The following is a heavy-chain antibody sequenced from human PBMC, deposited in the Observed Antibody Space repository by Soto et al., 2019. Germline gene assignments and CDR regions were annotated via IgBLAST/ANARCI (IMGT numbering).Heavy chain of an antibody. J-gene: IGHJ6*02. D-gene: IGHD3-10*01. CDR2: IKSKTDGGTT. CDR1: GFTFSNAW. V-gene: IGHV3-15*07. Sequence: GGSLRLSCAASGFTFSNAWMNWVRQAPGKGLEWVGRIKSKTDGGTTDYAAPVKGRFTISRDDSKNTLYLQMNSLKTEDTAVYYCTTDYYGSGYPDYYYYYGMDVWGQGTTLTVSS. CDR3: TTDYYGSGYPDYYYYYGMDV.